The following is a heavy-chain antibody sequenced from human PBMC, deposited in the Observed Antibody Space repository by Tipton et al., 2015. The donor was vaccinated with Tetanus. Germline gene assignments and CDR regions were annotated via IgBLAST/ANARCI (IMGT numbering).Heavy chain of an antibody. CDR1: GFTFSEFTFADAW. CDR2: IKSKLDGGAI. D-gene: IGHD3-16*01. J-gene: IGHJ4*02. CDR3: STAGPGVSGGDY. V-gene: IGHV3-15*01. Sequence: SLRLSCAASGFTFSEFTFADAWMSWVRRAPGKGLEWIGRIKSKLDGGAIDYAAPMEGRFIISRDDSQNAVLLQMNSLIPEDPAVYYCSTAGPGVSGGDYWGQGTLVTVSS.